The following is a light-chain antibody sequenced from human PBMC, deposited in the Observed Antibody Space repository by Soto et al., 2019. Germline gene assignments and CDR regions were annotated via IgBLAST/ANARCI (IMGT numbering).Light chain of an antibody. J-gene: IGKJ4*01. CDR1: QSVSSN. V-gene: IGKV3-15*01. CDR2: GAS. CDR3: QQYNEWPLT. Sequence: EIVMTQSPATLSVSPGERAILSCRASQSVSSNLAWYQQKPGQAPRLLIYGASTRATGLPARFSGSGSGTEFTLTISSLQSEDFAVYYCQQYNEWPLTFGGGTKVEIK.